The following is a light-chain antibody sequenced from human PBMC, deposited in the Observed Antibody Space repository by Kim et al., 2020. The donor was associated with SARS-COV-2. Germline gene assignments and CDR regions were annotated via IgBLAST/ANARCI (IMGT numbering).Light chain of an antibody. CDR2: AAS. Sequence: DIQMTQSPSSLSASVGYRVNITCRASQSIGNYLAWYQQKPGKLPELLIYAASALQSGVPFRFSGSGSGTDFTLTINSLQPEDVATYFCQKHNSAPWTFGQGTKVDIK. CDR1: QSIGNY. CDR3: QKHNSAPWT. J-gene: IGKJ1*01. V-gene: IGKV1-27*01.